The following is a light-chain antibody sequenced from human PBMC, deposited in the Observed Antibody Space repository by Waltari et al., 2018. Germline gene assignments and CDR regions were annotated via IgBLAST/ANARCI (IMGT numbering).Light chain of an antibody. V-gene: IGLV9-49*01. Sequence: QPVLTQPPSASASLGASVTLTCTLSSGYSNYKVDWYQPRPGQGPRFVMRVGTGGRVGSKGDGIPDRFSVSGSGLNRYLTIKNIHEDDESDYCCGADHVSGTNFVWVFGGGTKLTVL. CDR3: GADHVSGTNFVWV. CDR2: VGTGGRVG. CDR1: SGYSNYK. J-gene: IGLJ3*02.